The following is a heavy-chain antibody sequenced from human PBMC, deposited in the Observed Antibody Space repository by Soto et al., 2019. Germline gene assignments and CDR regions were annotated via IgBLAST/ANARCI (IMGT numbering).Heavy chain of an antibody. CDR2: IYYIGST. CDR1: GDSISGYY. CDR3: ARARDSSGHYGAFDM. V-gene: IGHV4-59*01. D-gene: IGHD3-22*01. Sequence: QVQLQESGPGLVKPSETLSLTCTVSGDSISGYYWSWIRQPPGEGLEWIGYIYYIGSTNYNPSLESRFTMSVDTSKNQFSLTLTSVTAADTAMYYCARARDSSGHYGAFDMWGQGTMVTVSS. J-gene: IGHJ3*02.